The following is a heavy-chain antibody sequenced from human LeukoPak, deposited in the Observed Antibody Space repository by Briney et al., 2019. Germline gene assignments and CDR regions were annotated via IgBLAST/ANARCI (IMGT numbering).Heavy chain of an antibody. CDR2: IYYSGST. CDR3: ARGGYRSGWYFPIDY. V-gene: IGHV4-59*12. Sequence: PSETLSLTCTVSGASISNDYWVWTWIRQPPGKGLEWIGYIYYSGSTNYNPSLKSRVTISVDTSKNQFSLKLSSVTAADTAVYYCARGGYRSGWYFPIDYWGQGTLVTVSS. D-gene: IGHD6-19*01. CDR1: GASISNDY. J-gene: IGHJ4*02.